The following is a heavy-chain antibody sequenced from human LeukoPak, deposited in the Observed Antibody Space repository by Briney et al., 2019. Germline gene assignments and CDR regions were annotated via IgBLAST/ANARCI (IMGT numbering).Heavy chain of an antibody. J-gene: IGHJ4*02. D-gene: IGHD1-1*01. CDR1: GFTFSSYG. CDR2: ISNDGSNE. Sequence: PGGSLRLSCAASGFTFSSYGIHWVRQAPGKGLEWVAVISNDGSNEHYADSVKGRFTISRDNSKNTVYLQMNSLRAEDTAVYYCARVQGSFYFDYWGQGTLVTVSS. V-gene: IGHV3-30*03. CDR3: ARVQGSFYFDY.